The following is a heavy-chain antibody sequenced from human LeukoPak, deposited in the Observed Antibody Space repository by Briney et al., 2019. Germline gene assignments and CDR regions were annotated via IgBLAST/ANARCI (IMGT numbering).Heavy chain of an antibody. J-gene: IGHJ3*02. V-gene: IGHV1-8*01. CDR2: MNPNSGNT. Sequence: GASAKVSCKASGYTFTSYDINWVRQATGQGLEWMGWMNPNSGNTGYAQKFQGRVTMTRNTSISTAYMELSSLRSEDTAVYYCARIDYSSGGDAFDIWGQGTMVTVSS. CDR3: ARIDYSSGGDAFDI. D-gene: IGHD6-19*01. CDR1: GYTFTSYD.